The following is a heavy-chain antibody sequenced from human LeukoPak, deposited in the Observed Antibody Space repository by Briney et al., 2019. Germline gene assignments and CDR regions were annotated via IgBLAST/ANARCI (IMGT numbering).Heavy chain of an antibody. J-gene: IGHJ3*02. V-gene: IGHV3-48*01. Sequence: AGYLRLSCAASGFTFSSYSRKWVRQAPGKGLEWVSYISSSSSSIAYADSVKGRITISRDNVKNSLYLQMDSLRAKAMDVFYGATNVVYFDLLLFRYAFDIWGQGTMVTVSS. CDR1: GFTFSSYS. CDR2: ISSSSSSI. D-gene: IGHD3-9*01. CDR3: ATNVVYFDLLLFRYAFDI.